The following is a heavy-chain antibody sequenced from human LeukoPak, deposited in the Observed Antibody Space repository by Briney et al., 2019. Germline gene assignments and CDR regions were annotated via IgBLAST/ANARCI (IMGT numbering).Heavy chain of an antibody. CDR2: INHRGST. CDR1: GGSFSGYY. Sequence: PSETLSLTCAVYGGSFSGYYWSWIRQPPGKGLEWIGEINHRGSTNYNPSLKSRVTISVDTSKNQFSLKLSSVTAADTAVYYCARHVRKRGIAVAGTPGWFDPWGQGTLVTVSS. CDR3: ARHVRKRGIAVAGTPGWFDP. J-gene: IGHJ5*02. D-gene: IGHD6-19*01. V-gene: IGHV4-34*01.